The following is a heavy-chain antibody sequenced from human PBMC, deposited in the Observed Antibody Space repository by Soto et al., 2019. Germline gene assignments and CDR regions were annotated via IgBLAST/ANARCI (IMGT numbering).Heavy chain of an antibody. CDR3: ARHRDYGEPDYYYYYMDV. J-gene: IGHJ6*03. D-gene: IGHD4-17*01. CDR1: GGSISSYY. CDR2: IYYSGST. Sequence: QVQLQESGPGLVKPSETLSLTCTVSGGSISSYYWSWIRQPPGKGLEWIGYIYYSGSTNYNPSLKSRVTISVDTSKNQFSLKLSSVTAADTAVYYCARHRDYGEPDYYYYYMDVWGNGTTVTVSS. V-gene: IGHV4-59*08.